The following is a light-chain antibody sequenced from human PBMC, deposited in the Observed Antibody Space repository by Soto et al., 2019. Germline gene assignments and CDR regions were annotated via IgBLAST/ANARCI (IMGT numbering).Light chain of an antibody. CDR3: SSYSAMGTYV. CDR1: SSDVGRYDY. V-gene: IGLV2-14*01. J-gene: IGLJ1*01. CDR2: EVS. Sequence: SVLTQPASVSGSRGKSITISCTGTSSDVGRYDYVSWYQHHPGKAPNLMVSEVSHRPSGVSNRFSGSKSGNTASLTISGLQAEDEADYYCSSYSAMGTYVFGAGSKVTGL.